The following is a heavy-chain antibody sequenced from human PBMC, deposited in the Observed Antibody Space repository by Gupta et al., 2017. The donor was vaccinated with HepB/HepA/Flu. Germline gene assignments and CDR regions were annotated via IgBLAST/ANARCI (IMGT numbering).Heavy chain of an antibody. J-gene: IGHJ4*02. CDR2: IREDGKDE. V-gene: IGHV3-7*01. Sequence: EVQLVESGGGLVLPGGSLRLSCAASGFTFSDYWMTWVRQAPGKGLEWVANIREDGKDEYYVDSVKGRFTISRDNAKNSLYLKMNSLRAEDTAVYYCARERRKHFYWGQGTLVTVSS. CDR3: ARERRKHFY. CDR1: GFTFSDYW.